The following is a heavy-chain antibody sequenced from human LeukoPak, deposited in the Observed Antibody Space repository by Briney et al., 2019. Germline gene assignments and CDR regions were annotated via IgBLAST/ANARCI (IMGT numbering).Heavy chain of an antibody. Sequence: SETLSLTCTVSGGSISSYYWSWIRQPPGKGLEWIGYIYYSGSTNYNPSLKSRVTISVDTSKNQFSLKLSSVTAADTAVYYCGRSSYDSSGYRTYFDYWGQGTLVTVSS. D-gene: IGHD3-22*01. CDR3: GRSSYDSSGYRTYFDY. J-gene: IGHJ4*02. CDR1: GGSISSYY. CDR2: IYYSGST. V-gene: IGHV4-59*01.